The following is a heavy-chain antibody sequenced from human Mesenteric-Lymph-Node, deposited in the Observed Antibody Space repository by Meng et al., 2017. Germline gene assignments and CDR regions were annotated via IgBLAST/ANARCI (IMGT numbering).Heavy chain of an antibody. CDR3: ARVRSYGDYVNYYYYYGMDV. Sequence: GGSLRLSCVASGFTFSNYNMHWVRQAPGKGLEWVSSISRTSTSYIYYADSVKGRFTISRDNDKNSLYLQMNSLSAEDTAVYYCARVRSYGDYVNYYYYYGMDVWGQGTTVTVSS. V-gene: IGHV3-21*01. D-gene: IGHD4-17*01. CDR1: GFTFSNYN. CDR2: ISRTSTSYI. J-gene: IGHJ6*02.